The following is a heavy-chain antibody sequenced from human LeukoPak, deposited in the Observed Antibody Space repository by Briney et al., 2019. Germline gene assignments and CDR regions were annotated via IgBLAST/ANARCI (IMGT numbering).Heavy chain of an antibody. D-gene: IGHD3-10*01. CDR3: ARDLGYYGSGSYFGYYYYYGMDV. V-gene: IGHV1-2*04. CDR1: GYTFTGYY. Sequence: VASVKVSCKASGYTFTGYYMHWVRQAPGQGLEWMGWINPNSGGTNYAQKFQGWVTMTRDTSISTAYMELSRLRSDDTAVYYCARDLGYYGSGSYFGYYYYYGMDVWGQGTTVTVSS. CDR2: INPNSGGT. J-gene: IGHJ6*02.